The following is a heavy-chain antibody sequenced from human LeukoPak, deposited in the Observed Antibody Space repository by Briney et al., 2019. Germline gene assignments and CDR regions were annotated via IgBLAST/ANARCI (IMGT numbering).Heavy chain of an antibody. CDR3: ARDPLRSTWSTYYNALDV. D-gene: IGHD6-13*01. CDR1: GYSFTSYA. Sequence: ASVKVSCRASGYSFTSYAINWVRQAPGQGLEWMGWISAYNGNTDYAQKLQGRVTMTTDTSTSTAYMELRSLTSDDTAVYYCARDPLRSTWSTYYNALDVWGQGTTVTVSS. CDR2: ISAYNGNT. V-gene: IGHV1-18*01. J-gene: IGHJ6*02.